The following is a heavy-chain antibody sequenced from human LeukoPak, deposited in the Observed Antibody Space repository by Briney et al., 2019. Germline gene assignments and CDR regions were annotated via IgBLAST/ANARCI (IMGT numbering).Heavy chain of an antibody. V-gene: IGHV4-39*07. Sequence: SDTLSLTCTVSVGSISTSNYYWGSIRQPPGKGLELVGNILYCRSTYYSPSVKSRDTISLNPARNQFSLKLTSVTAADTAVHYCAKANGCGLVVICGQGTMVTVSS. D-gene: IGHD3-22*01. J-gene: IGHJ3*02. CDR2: ILYCRST. CDR3: AKANGCGLVVI. CDR1: VGSISTSNYY.